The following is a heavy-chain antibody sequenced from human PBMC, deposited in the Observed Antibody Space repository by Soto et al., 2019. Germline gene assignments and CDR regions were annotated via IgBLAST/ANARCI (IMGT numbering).Heavy chain of an antibody. CDR2: ISWNSGSI. Sequence: GGSLRLSCAASGFTFDDYAMHWVRQAPGKGLEWVSGISWNSGSIGYADSVKGRFTISRDNAKNSLYLQMNSLRAEDTALYYCAKDITMVRGVIITPTFDYWGQGTLVTVSS. J-gene: IGHJ4*02. D-gene: IGHD3-10*01. CDR3: AKDITMVRGVIITPTFDY. V-gene: IGHV3-9*01. CDR1: GFTFDDYA.